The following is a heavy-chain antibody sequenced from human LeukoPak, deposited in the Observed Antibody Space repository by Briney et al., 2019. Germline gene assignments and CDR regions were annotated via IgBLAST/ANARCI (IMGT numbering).Heavy chain of an antibody. V-gene: IGHV1-69*05. CDR3: AIVVGATGAFDI. J-gene: IGHJ3*02. Sequence: PVASVNVSCKASGGTFSSYAISWVRQAPGQGLEWMGGIIPIFGTANYAQKFQGRVTITTDESTSTAYMELSSLRSEDTAVYYCAIVVGATGAFDIWGQGTMVTVSS. CDR1: GGTFSSYA. D-gene: IGHD1-26*01. CDR2: IIPIFGTA.